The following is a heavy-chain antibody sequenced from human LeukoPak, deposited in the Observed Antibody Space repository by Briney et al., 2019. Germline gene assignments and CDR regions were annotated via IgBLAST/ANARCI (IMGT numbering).Heavy chain of an antibody. CDR1: GFTFSSYW. D-gene: IGHD5-24*01. CDR3: AKGPGMATVKRYLDY. J-gene: IGHJ4*02. CDR2: TNTDGTST. V-gene: IGHV3-74*01. Sequence: PGGSLRLSCAASGFTFSSYWMHWVRQAPGKGLVWVSRTNTDGTSTNYADSVKGRFTISRDNAKNSLYLQMNSLRAEDTALYYCAKGPGMATVKRYLDYWGQGTLVTVSS.